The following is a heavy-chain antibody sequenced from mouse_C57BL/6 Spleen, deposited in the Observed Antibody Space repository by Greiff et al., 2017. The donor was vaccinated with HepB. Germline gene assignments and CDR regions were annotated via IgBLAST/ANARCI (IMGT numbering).Heavy chain of an antibody. CDR2: INPYNSGT. J-gene: IGHJ3*01. D-gene: IGHD2-13*01. Sequence: VQLQQSGPVLVKPGASVKMSCKASGYTFTDYYMNWVKQSHGKSLEWIGVINPYNSGTSYNQKFKGKATLTVDKSSSTAYMELNSLTSEDSAVYYCASSDGEAWFAYWGQGTLVTVSA. V-gene: IGHV1-19*01. CDR1: GYTFTDYY. CDR3: ASSDGEAWFAY.